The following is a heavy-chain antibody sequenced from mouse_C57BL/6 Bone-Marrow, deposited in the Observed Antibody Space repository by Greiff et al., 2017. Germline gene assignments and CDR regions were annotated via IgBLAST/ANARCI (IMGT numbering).Heavy chain of an antibody. CDR3: ARHPYSTYVGFAY. J-gene: IGHJ3*01. Sequence: EVQRVESGADLVKPGGSLKLSCAASGFTFSSYGMSWVRQTPDKRLEWVATISSGGSYTYYPDSVKGRFTISRDNAKNTLYLQMSSLKSEDTAMYYCARHPYSTYVGFAYGGQGTLVTVSA. D-gene: IGHD2-5*01. V-gene: IGHV5-6*01. CDR2: ISSGGSYT. CDR1: GFTFSSYG.